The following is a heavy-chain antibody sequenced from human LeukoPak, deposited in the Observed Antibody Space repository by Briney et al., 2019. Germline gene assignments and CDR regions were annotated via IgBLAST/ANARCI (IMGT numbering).Heavy chain of an antibody. D-gene: IGHD5-24*01. V-gene: IGHV1-8*01. Sequence: ASVKVSCKASGYTFTSYDINWVRQATGQGLEWMGWMNPNSGNTGYAQKFQGRVTMTRNTSISTAYMELSSLRSEDTAVYYCARGARRRQLIWFDYWGQGTLVTVSS. CDR1: GYTFTSYD. J-gene: IGHJ5*01. CDR2: MNPNSGNT. CDR3: ARGARRRQLIWFDY.